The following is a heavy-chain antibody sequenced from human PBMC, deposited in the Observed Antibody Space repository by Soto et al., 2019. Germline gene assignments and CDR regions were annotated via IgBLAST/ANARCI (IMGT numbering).Heavy chain of an antibody. Sequence: GASVKVSCKASGYTFTSYGISWVRQAPGQGLEWMGWISAYNGNTNYAQKLQGRVTMTTDTSTSTAYMELRSLRSDDTAVYYCARDGMTTVTTGPLDGMDVWGQGTTVTVSS. CDR1: GYTFTSYG. CDR3: ARDGMTTVTTGPLDGMDV. V-gene: IGHV1-18*01. CDR2: ISAYNGNT. J-gene: IGHJ6*02. D-gene: IGHD4-4*01.